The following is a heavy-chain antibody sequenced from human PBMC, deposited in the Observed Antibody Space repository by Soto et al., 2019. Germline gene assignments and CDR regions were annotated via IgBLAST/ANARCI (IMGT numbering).Heavy chain of an antibody. J-gene: IGHJ6*02. CDR1: GGSISGSIYY. D-gene: IGHD6-13*01. V-gene: IGHV4-39*01. Sequence: SESLSITCTVSGGSISGSIYYWGWIRHPPGKGLEWIGSIYYSGSTYYNPSLKSRVTISVDTSKNQFSLKLSSVTAADTAVYYCARHSPLYSSSWFNYYGMDVWGQGTTVTVSS. CDR2: IYYSGST. CDR3: ARHSPLYSSSWFNYYGMDV.